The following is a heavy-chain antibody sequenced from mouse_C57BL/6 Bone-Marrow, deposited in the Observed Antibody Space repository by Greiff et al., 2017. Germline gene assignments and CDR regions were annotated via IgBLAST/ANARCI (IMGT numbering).Heavy chain of an antibody. CDR1: GYTFTSYW. J-gene: IGHJ3*01. Sequence: VQLQQPGAELVKPGASVKMSCKASGYTFTSYWITWVKQRPGQGLEWIGDIYPGSGSTNYNEKFKSKATLTVDTSSSTAYMQLSSLTSEDSAVYYCAKGGQLRLTCAYWGQGTLVTVSA. CDR3: AKGGQLRLTCAY. D-gene: IGHD3-2*02. CDR2: IYPGSGST. V-gene: IGHV1-55*01.